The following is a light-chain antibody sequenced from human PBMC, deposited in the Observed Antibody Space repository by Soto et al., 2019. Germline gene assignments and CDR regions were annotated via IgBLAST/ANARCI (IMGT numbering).Light chain of an antibody. V-gene: IGLV2-8*01. CDR3: SSYAGSNSYV. CDR1: SSDVGGYNS. Sequence: QSVLTQPPSASGSPGQSVTISCTGTSSDVGGYNSVSWYQHHPGKAPKLMIYEVSKRPSGVPDRFSGSKSANTASLTVSGLLAEDEADYYCSSYAGSNSYVFGTGTKVTVL. CDR2: EVS. J-gene: IGLJ1*01.